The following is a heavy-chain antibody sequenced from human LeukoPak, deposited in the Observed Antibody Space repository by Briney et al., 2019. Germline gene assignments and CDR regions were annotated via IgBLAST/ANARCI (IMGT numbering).Heavy chain of an antibody. CDR2: ISGSGGST. Sequence: GGSVRLSCAASGFTFSSYAMTWVRQAPGKGLEWVSGISGSGGSTYYADSVKGRFTISRDNSKNTLYLQMNSLRAEDTAVYYCAKERRGENVWGSYRDAFDMWGQGTMVTVSS. CDR3: AKERRGENVWGSYRDAFDM. CDR1: GFTFSSYA. D-gene: IGHD3-16*02. V-gene: IGHV3-23*01. J-gene: IGHJ3*02.